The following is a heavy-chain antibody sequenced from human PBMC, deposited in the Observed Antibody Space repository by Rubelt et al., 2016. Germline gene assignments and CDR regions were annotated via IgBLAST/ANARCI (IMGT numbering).Heavy chain of an antibody. Sequence: QVQLQQWGAGLLKPSETLSLTCAVYGGSFSGYYWSWIRQPPGKGLEWIGEINHSGSTNYNPSLKSRVSISVDKSKNQFSLKLSPVTAADTAVYYCARVTLRPNWFDPWGQGTLVTVSS. CDR3: ARVTLRPNWFDP. V-gene: IGHV4-34*01. J-gene: IGHJ5*02. CDR2: INHSGST. CDR1: GGSFSGYY. D-gene: IGHD4-17*01.